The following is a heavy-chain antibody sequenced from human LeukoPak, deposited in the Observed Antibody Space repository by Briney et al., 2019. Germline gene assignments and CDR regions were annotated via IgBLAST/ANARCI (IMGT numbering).Heavy chain of an antibody. CDR1: GFTFTIYA. J-gene: IGHJ6*02. CDR2: ISDSGSDT. D-gene: IGHD2-2*02. V-gene: IGHV3-23*01. Sequence: HPGGSLTLSCSGFTFTIYAMSWVRQAPGKGLEWVSTISDSGSDTYYVDSAKGRFTVSRDNSKNTLYLQMKGLRAEDTAVYYCARTVGYCSSSSCYTGQINDYYYYGMDVWGQGTTVTVSS. CDR3: ARTVGYCSSSSCYTGQINDYYYYGMDV.